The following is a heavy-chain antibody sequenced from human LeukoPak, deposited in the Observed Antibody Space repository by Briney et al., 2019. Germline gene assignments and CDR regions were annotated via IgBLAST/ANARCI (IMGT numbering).Heavy chain of an antibody. CDR1: GYTFTSYA. CDR3: ARERRQYHSGWPFDY. CDR2: IKTYTGNP. V-gene: IGHV7-4-1*02. Sequence: GASVKVSLKSSGYTFTSYAMNWVRQAPGQGPEWMGWIKTYTGNPTYAQGFTGRFVFSLDPSVRTAYLQISSLKAEDTAVYYCARERRQYHSGWPFDYWGEGTLVSVSS. J-gene: IGHJ4*02. D-gene: IGHD6-19*01.